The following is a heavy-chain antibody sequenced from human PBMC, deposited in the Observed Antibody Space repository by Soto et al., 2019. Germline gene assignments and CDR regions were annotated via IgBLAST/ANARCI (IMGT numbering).Heavy chain of an antibody. D-gene: IGHD2-15*01. CDR3: ARPNCSGGSCYPYYNYGMDV. CDR2: FIPIFGTA. CDR1: GGTFSSYA. J-gene: IGHJ6*02. V-gene: IGHV1-69*13. Sequence: SVKVSCKASGGTFSSYAISWVRQAPGQGLEWMGGFIPIFGTANYAQKFQGRVTITADESTSTAYMELSSLRSEDTAVYYCARPNCSGGSCYPYYNYGMDVWGQGTTVTVSS.